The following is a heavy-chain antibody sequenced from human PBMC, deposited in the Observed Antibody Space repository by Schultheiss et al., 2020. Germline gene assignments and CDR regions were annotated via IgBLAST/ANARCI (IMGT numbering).Heavy chain of an antibody. V-gene: IGHV1-24*01. CDR3: ATRYYYYGMDV. J-gene: IGHJ6*02. Sequence: AYVTVSCKVSGYTLTELSMHWVRQAPGKGLEWMGGFDPEDGETIYAQKFQGRVTITADESTSTAYMELSSLRSEDTAVYYCATRYYYYGMDVWGQGTTVTVSS. CDR2: FDPEDGET. CDR1: GYTLTELS.